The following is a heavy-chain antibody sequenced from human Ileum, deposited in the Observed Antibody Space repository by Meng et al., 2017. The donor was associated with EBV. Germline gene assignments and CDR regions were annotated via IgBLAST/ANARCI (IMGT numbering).Heavy chain of an antibody. D-gene: IGHD3-16*01. CDR1: GYTFINND. Sequence: VQLVPSGAEVKKPGASVKVSCKASGYTFINNDINWVRQAAGQGLESIGWMNSYTGNAGYAQKFRGRVTMTRDTSINTAYLEVISLTSEDTAVYYCARGSGAGGRDWFDPWGQGTLVTVSS. V-gene: IGHV1-8*01. J-gene: IGHJ5*02. CDR2: MNSYTGNA. CDR3: ARGSGAGGRDWFDP.